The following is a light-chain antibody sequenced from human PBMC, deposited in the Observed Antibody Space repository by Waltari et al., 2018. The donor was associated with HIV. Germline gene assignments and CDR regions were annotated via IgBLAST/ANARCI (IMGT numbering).Light chain of an antibody. CDR2: EAS. Sequence: DIQMTQSPSSVSVAVGGAVSINCRASQNIGKTLAWYQLKSNRAPRLLIYEASRLDDGVPARFSGSGSKSNFSLDITNLQPEDFATYYCQQLNRYPVTFGGGTKVEIK. CDR3: QQLNRYPVT. V-gene: IGKV1-12*01. J-gene: IGKJ4*01. CDR1: QNIGKT.